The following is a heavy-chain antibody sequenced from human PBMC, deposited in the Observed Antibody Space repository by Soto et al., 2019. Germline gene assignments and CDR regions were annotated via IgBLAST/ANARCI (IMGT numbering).Heavy chain of an antibody. Sequence: QVQLVESGGGVVQPGRSLRLSCAASGFTFSSYAMHWVRQAPGKGLEWVAVISYDGSNKYYAESVKGRFTISRDNSKNTLYLQMNSLRAEDTAVYYCARPIIAAAGNYYYYYGMDVWGQGTTVTVSS. CDR1: GFTFSSYA. CDR2: ISYDGSNK. D-gene: IGHD6-13*01. J-gene: IGHJ6*02. V-gene: IGHV3-30-3*01. CDR3: ARPIIAAAGNYYYYYGMDV.